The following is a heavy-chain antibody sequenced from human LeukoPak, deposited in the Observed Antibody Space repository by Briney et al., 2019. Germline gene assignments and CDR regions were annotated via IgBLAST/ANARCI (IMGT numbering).Heavy chain of an antibody. CDR3: ARGRLLWFGEGEFDY. D-gene: IGHD3-10*01. J-gene: IGHJ4*02. CDR1: GGSISSSSYY. Sequence: SETLSLTCTVSGGSISSSSYYWGWIRQPPGKGLEWIGSIYYSGSTYYNPSLKSRVTISVDTSKNQFSLKLSSVTAADTAVYYCARGRLLWFGEGEFDYWGQGTLVTVSS. CDR2: IYYSGST. V-gene: IGHV4-39*01.